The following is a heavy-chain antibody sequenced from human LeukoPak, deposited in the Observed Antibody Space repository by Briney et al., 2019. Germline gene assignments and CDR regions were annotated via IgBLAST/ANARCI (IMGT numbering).Heavy chain of an antibody. CDR1: AGSISSHY. CDR3: AREEVGGYFDH. V-gene: IGHV4-59*11. D-gene: IGHD2-15*01. J-gene: IGHJ4*02. CDR2: IYYSEST. Sequence: SETLSLTCTVSAGSISSHYWSWIRQPPGKGLEWIGYIYYSESTTYNPSLKSRVTMSVDTAKTQFSLKLTSVTAADTAVYYCAREEVGGYFDHWGQGSLVTVSS.